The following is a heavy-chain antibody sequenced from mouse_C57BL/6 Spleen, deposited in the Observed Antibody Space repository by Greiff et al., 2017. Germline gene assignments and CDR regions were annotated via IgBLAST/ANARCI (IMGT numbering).Heavy chain of an antibody. CDR1: GYTFTSYW. V-gene: IGHV1-50*01. CDR3: ARWNTTVVEVDYFDD. CDR2: IDPSDSYT. J-gene: IGHJ2*01. D-gene: IGHD1-1*01. Sequence: VQLQQPGAELVKPGASVTLSCKASGYTFTSYWMQWVKQRPGQGLEWIGEIDPSDSYTNYNQKFKGKATLTVDTSSSTAYMQRSSLTSEDSAVYYCARWNTTVVEVDYFDDWGQGTTLTVSS.